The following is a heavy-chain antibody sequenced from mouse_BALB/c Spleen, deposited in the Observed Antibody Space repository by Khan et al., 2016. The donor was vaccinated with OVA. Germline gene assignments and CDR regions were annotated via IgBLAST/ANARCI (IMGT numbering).Heavy chain of an antibody. D-gene: IGHD3-3*01. J-gene: IGHJ2*01. V-gene: IGHV2-9*02. CDR2: IWAGGSS. Sequence: QMQLEESGPGLVAPSQSLSLTCTVYGYSLTRYGVPWVRQPPGKGLEWLGLIWAGGSSNYYWALMSRLSISIDNSKRLVCLIMNSLQTDDTALYYCARSKYLARYWGQGTTLTVSS. CDR1: GYSLTRYG. CDR3: ARSKYLARY.